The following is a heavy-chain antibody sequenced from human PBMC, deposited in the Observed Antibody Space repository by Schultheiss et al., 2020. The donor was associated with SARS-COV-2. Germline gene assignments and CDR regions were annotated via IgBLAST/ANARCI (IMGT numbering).Heavy chain of an antibody. Sequence: GGSLRLSCKASGGTFSSHGITWVRQAPGQGLEWMGGITPIFGTANYAQKFQGRVTITADKSTSTAYIELSSLRSDDTAVYYCARVPAGAYYSHLYFYGMDVWGQGTTVTVSS. V-gene: IGHV1-69*06. CDR2: ITPIFGTA. CDR3: ARVPAGAYYSHLYFYGMDV. J-gene: IGHJ6*02. CDR1: GGTFSSHG. D-gene: IGHD3-22*01.